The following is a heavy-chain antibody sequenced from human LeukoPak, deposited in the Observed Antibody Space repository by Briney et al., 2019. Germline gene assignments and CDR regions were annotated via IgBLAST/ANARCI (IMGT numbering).Heavy chain of an antibody. CDR1: GYTFTSYG. J-gene: IGHJ2*01. CDR3: ARKVAGDRNWYFDL. D-gene: IGHD7-27*01. V-gene: IGHV1-18*01. CDR2: ISAYNGNT. Sequence: ASVKVSCKASGYTFTSYGISWVRQAPGQGLEWMGWISAYNGNTNYAQKFQGRVTITADESTSTAYMELRSLRSDDTAVYYCARKVAGDRNWYFDLWGRGTLVTVSS.